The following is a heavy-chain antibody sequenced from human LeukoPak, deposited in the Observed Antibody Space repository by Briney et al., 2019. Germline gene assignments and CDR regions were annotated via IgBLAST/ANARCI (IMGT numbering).Heavy chain of an antibody. CDR1: GFTFSSYS. J-gene: IGHJ4*02. D-gene: IGHD5-18*01. CDR2: ISSSSSYI. V-gene: IGHV3-21*01. CDR3: ARDRPEGQYSLDY. Sequence: PGGSLRLSCAASGFTFSSYSMNWVRQAPGKGLEWVSSISSSSSYIYYADSVKGRLTISRDNAKNSLYLQMNSLRAEDTAVYYCARDRPEGQYSLDYWGQGTLVTVSS.